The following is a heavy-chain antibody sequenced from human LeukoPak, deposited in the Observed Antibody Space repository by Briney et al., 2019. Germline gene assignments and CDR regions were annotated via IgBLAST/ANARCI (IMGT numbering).Heavy chain of an antibody. V-gene: IGHV4-4*09. D-gene: IGHD6-13*01. CDR3: ARGGYSSSPVDY. CDR1: GGSISSYY. J-gene: IGHJ4*02. Sequence: SETLSLTRTVPGGSISSYYWSWIRQPPGKGLEWIGYIYTSGSTNYNPSLKSRVTISVDTSKNQFSLKLSSVTAADTAVYYCARGGYSSSPVDYWGQGTLVTVSS. CDR2: IYTSGST.